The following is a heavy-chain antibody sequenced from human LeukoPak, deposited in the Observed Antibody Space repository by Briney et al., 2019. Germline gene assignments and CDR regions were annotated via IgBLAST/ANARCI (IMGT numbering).Heavy chain of an antibody. CDR2: ISSGSSAI. D-gene: IGHD2-15*01. Sequence: GGSLRLSCEASGFTFTTYSMTWVRQAPGKGLEWVSIISSGSSAIFSADALKGRFTISRDDAKNSLYLQMNSLRAEDTAVYYCARPVVAATTPDTFDIWGQGTMVTVSS. J-gene: IGHJ3*02. CDR3: ARPVVAATTPDTFDI. CDR1: GFTFTTYS. V-gene: IGHV3-21*01.